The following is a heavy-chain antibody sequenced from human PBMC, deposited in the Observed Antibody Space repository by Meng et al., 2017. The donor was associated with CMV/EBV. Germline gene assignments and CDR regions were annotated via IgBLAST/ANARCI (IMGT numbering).Heavy chain of an antibody. CDR1: GGSISSSSYY. Sequence: GSLRLSCTVSGGSISSSSYYRGWIRQPPGKGLEWIGSIYYSGSTYYNPSLKSRVTISVDTSKNQFSLKLSSVTAADTAVYSCARQGEGDYDFWSGRRGFDYWGQGTLVIVSS. D-gene: IGHD3-3*01. V-gene: IGHV4-39*01. J-gene: IGHJ4*02. CDR3: ARQGEGDYDFWSGRRGFDY. CDR2: IYYSGST.